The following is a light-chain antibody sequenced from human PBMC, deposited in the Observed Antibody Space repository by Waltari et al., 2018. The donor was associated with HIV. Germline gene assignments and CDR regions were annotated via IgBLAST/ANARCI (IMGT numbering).Light chain of an antibody. CDR3: QQYDTYPPT. J-gene: IGKJ2*01. CDR1: QSIGSH. Sequence: IQMTQSPSSVSASIVDRVTITCRASQSIGSHIAWFQQKPGQAPTSLIYSSSRLKSGVSTRFSGGGSGTEFTLTIDSLQSEDFGNYFCQQYDTYPPTFAQGT. CDR2: SSS. V-gene: IGKV1-16*01.